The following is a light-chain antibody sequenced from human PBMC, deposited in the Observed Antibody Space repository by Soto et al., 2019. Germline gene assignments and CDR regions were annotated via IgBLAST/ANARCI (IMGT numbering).Light chain of an antibody. Sequence: EIVMTQSPATLSVSPGERATLSCRAGQSVSSSYLAWYQQKPGQAPRLLIYGASSRATGIPDRFSGSGSGTDFTLTISRLEPEDLAVYYCQQYGRSWTFGQGTKVDIK. V-gene: IGKV3-20*01. CDR3: QQYGRSWT. J-gene: IGKJ1*01. CDR1: QSVSSSY. CDR2: GAS.